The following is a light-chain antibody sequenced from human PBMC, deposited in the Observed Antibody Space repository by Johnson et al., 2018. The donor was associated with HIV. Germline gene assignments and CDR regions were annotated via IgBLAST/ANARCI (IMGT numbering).Light chain of an antibody. V-gene: IGLV1-51*01. J-gene: IGLJ1*01. CDR2: DND. Sequence: QPVLTQPPSVSAAPGQTVTISCSGSYSNIGSNYVSWYQQLPGTAPKLLIYDNDKRPSGISDRFSASKSGTSATLGITGLQTGDEADYYCGTWDSSLSAGGANYVFGTGTKVTVL. CDR1: YSNIGSNY. CDR3: GTWDSSLSAGGANYV.